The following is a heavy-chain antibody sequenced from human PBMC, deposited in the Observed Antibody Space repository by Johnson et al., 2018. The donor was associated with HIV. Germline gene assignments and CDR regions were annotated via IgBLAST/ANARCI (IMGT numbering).Heavy chain of an antibody. CDR1: GFTFSSYA. J-gene: IGHJ3*02. CDR3: ARGGWGDAFDI. D-gene: IGHD3-16*01. V-gene: IGHV3-30*04. CDR2: ISYDGGDK. Sequence: QVQLVESGGGVVQPGRSLRLSCAASGFTFSSYAMHWVRQAPAKGLEWVAIISYDGGDKDYEDSVKGRFTISRDNAMNSLYLQMNSLSAEDTAVYYCARGGWGDAFDIWCQGTMVTVSS.